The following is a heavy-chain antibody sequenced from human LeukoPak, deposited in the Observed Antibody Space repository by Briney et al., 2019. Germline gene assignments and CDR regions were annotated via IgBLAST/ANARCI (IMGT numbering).Heavy chain of an antibody. Sequence: GGSLRLSCAASGFTFSDYYMSWIRQAPGKGLEWISYISPSGNTIYHADSVKGRFTISRDNTKNSLYLQMNSLRAEDTAVYYCAREGYYGSGTSYFDYWGQGTLVTVSS. V-gene: IGHV3-11*04. CDR2: ISPSGNTI. J-gene: IGHJ4*02. CDR3: AREGYYGSGTSYFDY. D-gene: IGHD3-10*01. CDR1: GFTFSDYY.